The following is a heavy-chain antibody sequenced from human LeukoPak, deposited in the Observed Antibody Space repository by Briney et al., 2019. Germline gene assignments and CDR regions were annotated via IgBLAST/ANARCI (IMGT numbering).Heavy chain of an antibody. J-gene: IGHJ1*01. CDR3: AREYFYYDSSGYYVTEYFQH. CDR2: IIPILGIA. CDR1: GGTFSSYA. Sequence: SVKVSCKASGGTFSSYAISWVRQAPGQGLEWMGRIIPILGIANYAQKFQGRVTITADKSTSTAYMELSSLRSEDTAVYYRAREYFYYDSSGYYVTEYFQHWGQGTLVTVSS. V-gene: IGHV1-69*04. D-gene: IGHD3-22*01.